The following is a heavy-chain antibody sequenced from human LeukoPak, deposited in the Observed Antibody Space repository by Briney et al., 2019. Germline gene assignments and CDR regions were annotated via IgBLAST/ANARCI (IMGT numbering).Heavy chain of an antibody. CDR1: GGSISSYY. D-gene: IGHD3-10*01. Sequence: KPSETLSLTCTVSGGSISSYYWSWIRQPAGKGLEWIGRIYTSGSTNYTPSLKSRDTMSVDTSKNQFSLKLSSVTAADSAVYYYARAPDGSYYNYMDVSGKGTTVTVSS. J-gene: IGHJ6*03. CDR3: ARAPDGSYYNYMDV. CDR2: IYTSGST. V-gene: IGHV4-4*07.